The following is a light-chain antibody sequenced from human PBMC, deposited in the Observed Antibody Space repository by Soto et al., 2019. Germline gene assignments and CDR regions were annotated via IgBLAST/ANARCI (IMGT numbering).Light chain of an antibody. J-gene: IGKJ4*01. CDR1: QTIGSW. CDR3: QQTRRYPST. CDR2: KAS. Sequence: DIQMTQSPSTLSGSVGDRVTITCRASQTIGSWLAWYQQKPGKAPKLLIYKASTLKSGVPSRFSGSGSGTEFTLTISSLQPDDFATYYCQQTRRYPSTFGGGTKVDIK. V-gene: IGKV1-5*03.